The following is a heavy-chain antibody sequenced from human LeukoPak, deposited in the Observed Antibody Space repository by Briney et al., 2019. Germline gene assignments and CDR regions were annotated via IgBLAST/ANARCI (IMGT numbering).Heavy chain of an antibody. Sequence: ASAKVSCKASGYTFTSYGISWVRQAPGQGPEWMGWISAYNGNTNYAQKLQGRVTMTTDTSTSTAYMELRSLRSDDTAVYYCARTTLRELPDYWGQGTLVTVSS. CDR2: ISAYNGNT. J-gene: IGHJ4*02. CDR1: GYTFTSYG. CDR3: ARTTLRELPDY. V-gene: IGHV1-18*01. D-gene: IGHD1-26*01.